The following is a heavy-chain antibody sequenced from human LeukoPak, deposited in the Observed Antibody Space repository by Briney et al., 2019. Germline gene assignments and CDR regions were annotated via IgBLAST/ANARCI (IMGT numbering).Heavy chain of an antibody. CDR2: IYYSGST. Sequence: SETLSLTCTVSGGSISSSSYYWGWIRQPPGKGLEWIGSIYYSGSTYYSPSLKSRVTISVDTSKNQFSLKLSSVTAADTAVYFCAKSPRVGVALRIDYWGQGTLVTVSS. CDR1: GGSISSSSYY. J-gene: IGHJ4*02. V-gene: IGHV4-39*01. D-gene: IGHD5-12*01. CDR3: AKSPRVGVALRIDY.